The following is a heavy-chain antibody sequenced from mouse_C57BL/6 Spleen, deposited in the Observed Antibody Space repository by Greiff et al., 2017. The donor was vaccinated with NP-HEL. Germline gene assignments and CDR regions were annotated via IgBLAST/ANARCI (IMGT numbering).Heavy chain of an antibody. CDR1: GYSFTSYY. D-gene: IGHD4-1*01. J-gene: IGHJ1*03. V-gene: IGHV1-66*01. CDR3: ARKTGTSCWYFDV. CDR2: IYPGSGNT. Sequence: VMLVESGPELVKPGASVKISCKASGYSFTSYYIHWVKQRPGQGLEWIGWIYPGSGNTKYNEKFKGKATLTADTSSSTAYMQLSSLTSEDSAVYYCARKTGTSCWYFDVWGTGTTVTVSS.